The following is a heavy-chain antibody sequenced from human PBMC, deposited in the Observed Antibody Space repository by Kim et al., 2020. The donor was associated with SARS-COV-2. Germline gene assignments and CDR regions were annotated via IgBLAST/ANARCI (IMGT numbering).Heavy chain of an antibody. CDR3: ARRRWGLYGMDV. Sequence: GGSLRLSCAASGFTVSSNYMSWVRQAPGKGLEWVSVIYSGGSTYYADSVKGRFTISRDNSKNTLYLQMNSLRAEDTAVYYCARRRWGLYGMDVWGQGTTVTVSS. CDR2: IYSGGST. V-gene: IGHV3-53*01. J-gene: IGHJ6*02. CDR1: GFTVSSNY. D-gene: IGHD2-21*02.